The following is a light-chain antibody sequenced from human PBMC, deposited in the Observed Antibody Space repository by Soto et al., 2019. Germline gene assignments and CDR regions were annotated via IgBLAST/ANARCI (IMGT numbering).Light chain of an antibody. CDR1: QDIRKY. Sequence: IQMTQSPSSLSASVGDRVTITCQATQDIRKYLNWYQQKPGKAPKLLIYDASSLETEVPSRFSGSGSGTDFTLTISSLQPEDFATYYCQQYDNLPLIFGQGTRLDIK. J-gene: IGKJ5*01. CDR2: DAS. V-gene: IGKV1-33*01. CDR3: QQYDNLPLI.